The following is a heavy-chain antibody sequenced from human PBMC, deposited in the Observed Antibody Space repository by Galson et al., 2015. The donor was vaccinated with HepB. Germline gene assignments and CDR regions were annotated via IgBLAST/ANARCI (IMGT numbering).Heavy chain of an antibody. CDR2: FDPEDGET. J-gene: IGHJ6*02. CDR3: ATGTPATYSGSYYVFRYYYGMDV. V-gene: IGHV1-24*01. CDR1: GYTLTELS. D-gene: IGHD1-26*01. Sequence: SVKVSCKVSGYTLTELSMHWLRQAPGKGLEWMGGFDPEDGETIYAQKFQGRVTMTEDTSTDTAYMELSSLRSEDTAVYYCATGTPATYSGSYYVFRYYYGMDVWGQGTTVTVSS.